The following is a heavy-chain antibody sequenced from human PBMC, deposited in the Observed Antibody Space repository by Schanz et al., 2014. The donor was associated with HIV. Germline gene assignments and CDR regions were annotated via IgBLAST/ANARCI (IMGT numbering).Heavy chain of an antibody. CDR3: ASPAESERGPGDAFDI. J-gene: IGHJ3*02. V-gene: IGHV1-69*01. Sequence: QVLLVQSGAEMKKPGSSVKVSCKASGGTFGTYGFTWVRQAPGQGLEWVGGIIPIFVTTNYAPRFQGRLTMTADVSTNTASMELSSLRPEDTAVYYCASPAESERGPGDAFDIWGQGTLVTVSS. CDR1: GGTFGTYG. D-gene: IGHD1-1*01. CDR2: IIPIFVTT.